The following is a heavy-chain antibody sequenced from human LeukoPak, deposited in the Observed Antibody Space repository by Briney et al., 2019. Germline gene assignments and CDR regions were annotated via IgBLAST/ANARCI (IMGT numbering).Heavy chain of an antibody. CDR1: GGSISSSSYY. CDR3: ARRVPDSSGYYRIDP. J-gene: IGHJ5*02. V-gene: IGHV4-39*01. CDR2: IYYSGST. D-gene: IGHD3-22*01. Sequence: PSETLSLTCTVSGGSISSSSYYWGWIRQPPGKGLEWIGSIYYSGSTYYNPSLKSRVTISVDTSKNQFSLKLSSVTAADTAVYYCARRVPDSSGYYRIDPWGQGTLVTVSS.